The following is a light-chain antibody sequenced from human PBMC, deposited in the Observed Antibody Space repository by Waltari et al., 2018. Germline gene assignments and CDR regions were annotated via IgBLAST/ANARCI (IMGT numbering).Light chain of an antibody. V-gene: IGKV1-5*03. J-gene: IGKJ1*01. CDR3: QQYDTFLAT. Sequence: DIQMTQSPSTLSASVGDRVTITCRASQSISSWLAWYQQKPGKAPKLLIYKASYLESGVPSRFSGSGSGTEFTLTISSLQPDDFATYYCQQYDTFLATFGPGTTVEI. CDR1: QSISSW. CDR2: KAS.